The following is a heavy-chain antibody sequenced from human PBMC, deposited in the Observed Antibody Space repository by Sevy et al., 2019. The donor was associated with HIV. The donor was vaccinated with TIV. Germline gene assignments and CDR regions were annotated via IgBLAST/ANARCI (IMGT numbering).Heavy chain of an antibody. CDR3: TYYDSSGSFDY. CDR2: INPSGGST. CDR1: GYTFTSYY. D-gene: IGHD3-22*01. V-gene: IGHV1-46*03. Sequence: ASVKVSCRASGYTFTSYYMHWVRQAPGQGLEWMGRINPSGGSTSYAQKFQGRVTMTRDTSTSTVYMEMSSLRSEDTAVYYCTYYDSSGSFDYWGQGTLVTVSS. J-gene: IGHJ4*02.